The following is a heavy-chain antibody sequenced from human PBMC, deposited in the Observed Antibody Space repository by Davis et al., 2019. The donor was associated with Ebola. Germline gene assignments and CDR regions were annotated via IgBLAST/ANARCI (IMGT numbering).Heavy chain of an antibody. D-gene: IGHD2-15*01. CDR2: INSDGSST. Sequence: GESLKISCAASGFTFSSYWMHWVRQAPGKGLVWVSRINSDGSSTSYADSVKGRFTISRDNAKNTLYLQMNSLRAEDTAVYYCARDAGYCSGGSCSWGQGTLVTVSS. CDR3: ARDAGYCSGGSCS. V-gene: IGHV3-74*01. J-gene: IGHJ4*02. CDR1: GFTFSSYW.